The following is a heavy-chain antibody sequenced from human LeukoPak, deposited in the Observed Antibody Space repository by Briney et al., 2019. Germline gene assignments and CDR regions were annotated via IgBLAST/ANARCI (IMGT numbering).Heavy chain of an antibody. CDR3: ARAMIVVVTGTVDAFDI. CDR2: ISSSSSTI. Sequence: GGSLRLSCAASEFTFSGHSMNWVRQAPGKGLEWVSYISSSSSTIYYADSVKGRFTISRDNAKNSLYLQMNSLRAEDTAVYYCARAMIVVVTGTVDAFDIWGQGTMVTVSS. CDR1: EFTFSGHS. J-gene: IGHJ3*02. V-gene: IGHV3-48*04. D-gene: IGHD3-22*01.